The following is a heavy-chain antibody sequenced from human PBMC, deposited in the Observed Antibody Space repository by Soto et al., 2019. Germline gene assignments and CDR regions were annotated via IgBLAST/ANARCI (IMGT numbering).Heavy chain of an antibody. D-gene: IGHD2-21*02. CDR1: GYTFTGYY. Sequence: QVQLVQSGSEVKEPGASVKVSCKASGYTFTGYYVLWVRQAPGQGPECMGWINPYTGGTKYAQKFPGRVTMTRDTSISTAYMELSKLIADATAVYFCATQFHHCGGDCYRGPYFGMDVWGQGTTVTVSS. J-gene: IGHJ6*02. CDR2: INPYTGGT. CDR3: ATQFHHCGGDCYRGPYFGMDV. V-gene: IGHV1-2*02.